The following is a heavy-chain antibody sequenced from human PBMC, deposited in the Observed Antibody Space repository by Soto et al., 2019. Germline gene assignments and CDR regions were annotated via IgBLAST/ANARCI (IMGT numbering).Heavy chain of an antibody. J-gene: IGHJ4*02. V-gene: IGHV3-23*01. CDR2: ISGSGGST. D-gene: IGHD2-2*01. Sequence: XGSLRLSCAASGVTFSSYAMSWVRQAPGKGLEWVSAISGSGGSTYYADSVKGRFTISRDNSKNTLYLQMNSLRAEDTAVHYCTKDHFVVVPAAPPLFDYWGQGTLVTVSS. CDR3: TKDHFVVVPAAPPLFDY. CDR1: GVTFSSYA.